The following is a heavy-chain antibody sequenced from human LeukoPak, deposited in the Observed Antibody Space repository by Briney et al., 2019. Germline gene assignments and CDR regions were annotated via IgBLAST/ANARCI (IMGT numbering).Heavy chain of an antibody. V-gene: IGHV1-18*01. Sequence: ASVKVSCKASGYIFTSFGISWVRQAPGQGLEWMGWISAYNGDTNYAQKLQGRVTMTTDTSTSTAYMELRSLRSDDTALYYCARGMAGTRATYDYWGQGTLVTVFS. CDR3: ARGMAGTRATYDY. J-gene: IGHJ4*02. CDR2: ISAYNGDT. D-gene: IGHD1-1*01. CDR1: GYIFTSFG.